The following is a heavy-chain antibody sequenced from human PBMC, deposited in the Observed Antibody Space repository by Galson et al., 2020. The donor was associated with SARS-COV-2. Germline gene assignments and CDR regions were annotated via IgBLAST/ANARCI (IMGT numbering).Heavy chain of an antibody. J-gene: IGHJ4*02. D-gene: IGHD6-19*01. CDR3: ARDLFLVAVAGKDDC. CDR1: GYTFTGYY. Sequence: ASVKVSCKASGYTFTGYYMHWVRQAPGQGLEWMGWINPNSGGTNYAQKFQGRVTMTRDTSISTAYMELSRLRSDDTAVYYCARDLFLVAVAGKDDCWGQGTLVTVSS. CDR2: INPNSGGT. V-gene: IGHV1-2*02.